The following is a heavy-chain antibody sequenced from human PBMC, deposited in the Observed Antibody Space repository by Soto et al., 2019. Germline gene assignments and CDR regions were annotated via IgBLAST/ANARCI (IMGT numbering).Heavy chain of an antibody. V-gene: IGHV2-5*02. CDR1: GFSLSTSGVG. J-gene: IGHJ1*01. CDR2: IYWDDDK. D-gene: IGHD3-22*01. CDR3: ALTLTYYYDSSGYPGAEYFQH. Sequence: XGPTLVNPTQTLTLTCTFSGFSLSTSGVGVGWIRQPPGKALEWLSLIYWDDDKRYSPSLKSRLTITKDTSKNQVVLTMTNMDPVDTATYYCALTLTYYYDSSGYPGAEYFQHWGQGDLVTVSS.